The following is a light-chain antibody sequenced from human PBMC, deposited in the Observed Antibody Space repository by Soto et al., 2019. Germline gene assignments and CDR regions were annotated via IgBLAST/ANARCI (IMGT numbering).Light chain of an antibody. CDR1: QSISNY. V-gene: IGKV1-39*01. Sequence: DIQMTQSPSSVSSSVGDIFTISCRSSQSISNYLNWYQQNPGKPPRVLIYGATNVQSGVPSRFSGSGSGTDFTLTISNLRPEDFATYYCHQTYSPPLTFGQGTRLEIK. CDR3: HQTYSPPLT. J-gene: IGKJ5*01. CDR2: GAT.